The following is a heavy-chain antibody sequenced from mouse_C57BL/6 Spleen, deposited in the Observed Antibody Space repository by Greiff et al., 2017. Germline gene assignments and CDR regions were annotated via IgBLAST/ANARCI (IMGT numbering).Heavy chain of an antibody. V-gene: IGHV1-64*01. Sequence: VQLQQPGAELVKPGASVKLSCKASGYTFTSYWMHWVKQRPGQGLEWIGMIHPNSGSTNYNEKFKSKATLTVDKSSSTAYMQLSSLTSEDSAFYNCARAVGYYSNYDYFDYWGQGTTLTVSS. CDR2: IHPNSGST. CDR1: GYTFTSYW. J-gene: IGHJ2*01. CDR3: ARAVGYYSNYDYFDY. D-gene: IGHD2-5*01.